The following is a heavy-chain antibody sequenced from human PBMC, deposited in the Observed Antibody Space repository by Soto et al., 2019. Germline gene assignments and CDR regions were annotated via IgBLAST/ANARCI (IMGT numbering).Heavy chain of an antibody. CDR2: IYTSGST. J-gene: IGHJ5*02. V-gene: IGHV4-4*07. Sequence: SETLSLTCTVSGGSISSYYWSWIRQPAGKGLEWIGRIYTSGSTNYNPSLKSRVTMSVDTSKNQFSLKLSSVTAADTAVYYCARVFDENILTGYYSGRWFDPWGQGTLVTVSS. CDR3: ARVFDENILTGYYSGRWFDP. D-gene: IGHD3-9*01. CDR1: GGSISSYY.